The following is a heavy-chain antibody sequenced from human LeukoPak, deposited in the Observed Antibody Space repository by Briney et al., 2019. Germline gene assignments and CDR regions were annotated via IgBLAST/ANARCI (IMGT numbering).Heavy chain of an antibody. CDR2: MSSDGSIK. Sequence: PGGSLRLSCAASGFTFSSYGMHWVRQAPGKGPQWVAVMSSDGSIKIYTDSVKGRFTISRDNSKNTLYLEMNSLRVDDTAVYHCARDLVSGAPDYFDSWGQGTLVTVSS. CDR1: GFTFSSYG. J-gene: IGHJ4*02. D-gene: IGHD1-26*01. V-gene: IGHV3-30*19. CDR3: ARDLVSGAPDYFDS.